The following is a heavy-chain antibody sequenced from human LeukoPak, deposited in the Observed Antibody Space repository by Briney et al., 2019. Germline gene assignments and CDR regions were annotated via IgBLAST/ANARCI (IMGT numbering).Heavy chain of an antibody. V-gene: IGHV4-59*01. D-gene: IGHD6-19*01. CDR2: IYYSGST. CDR1: GGSISSYY. CDR3: AREGVAGNPPYYYVMDV. J-gene: IGHJ6*02. Sequence: NPSETLSLTYTVSGGSISSYYWSWIRQPPGKGLEWIGYIYYSGSTNYNPSLKSRVTISVDTSKNQFSLKLSSVTAAVTAVYYCAREGVAGNPPYYYVMDVWGQGTTVTVSS.